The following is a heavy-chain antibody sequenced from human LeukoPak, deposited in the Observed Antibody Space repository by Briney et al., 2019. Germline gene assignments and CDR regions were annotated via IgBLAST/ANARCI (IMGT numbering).Heavy chain of an antibody. CDR2: ISWNSGSI. CDR3: ASRTVAAFDI. V-gene: IGHV3-9*01. CDR1: GFTFDDYA. D-gene: IGHD1-14*01. J-gene: IGHJ3*02. Sequence: PGRSLRLSCGASGFTFDDYAMHWVRQAPGKGLEWVSGISWNSGSIGYADSVKGRFTISRDNAKNSLYLQMNSLRAEDTALYYCASRTVAAFDIWGQGTMVTVSS.